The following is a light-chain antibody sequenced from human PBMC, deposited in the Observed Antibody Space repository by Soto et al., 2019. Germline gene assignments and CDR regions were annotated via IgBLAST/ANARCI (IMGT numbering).Light chain of an antibody. Sequence: QAVVTQEPSLTVSPGGTVTLTCATSTGAVTSGYYPNWFQQKPGQAPRALIYSTNNKYSWTPARFSGSLLGGKAALTLSGVQPEDEADYYCLLYYGGQLRVFGGGTKLTVL. CDR1: TGAVTSGYY. CDR2: STN. CDR3: LLYYGGQLRV. J-gene: IGLJ2*01. V-gene: IGLV7-43*01.